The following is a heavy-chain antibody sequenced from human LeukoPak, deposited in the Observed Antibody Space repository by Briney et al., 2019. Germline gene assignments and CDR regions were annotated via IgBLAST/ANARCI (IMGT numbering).Heavy chain of an antibody. D-gene: IGHD6-13*01. CDR2: INHSGST. V-gene: IGHV4-34*01. CDR1: GGSFSGYY. CDR3: ARSGIAGDYFDY. J-gene: IGHJ4*02. Sequence: SETLSLTCAVYGGSFSGYYRSWIRQPPGKGLEWIGEINHSGSTNYNPSLKSRVTISVDTSKNQFSLKLSSVTAADTAVYYCARSGIAGDYFDYWGQGTLVTVSS.